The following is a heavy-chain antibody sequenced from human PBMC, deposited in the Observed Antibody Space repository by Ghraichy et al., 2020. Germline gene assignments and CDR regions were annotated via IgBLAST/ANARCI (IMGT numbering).Heavy chain of an antibody. Sequence: SETLSLTCTVSGGSISSGGYYWSWIRQHPGKGLEWIGYIYYSGSTYYNPSLKSRVTISVDTSKNQFSLKLSSVTAADTAVYYCARVDGSGYYYYFDYWGQGTLVTVSS. J-gene: IGHJ4*02. V-gene: IGHV4-31*03. CDR1: GGSISSGGYY. CDR3: ARVDGSGYYYYFDY. D-gene: IGHD3-22*01. CDR2: IYYSGST.